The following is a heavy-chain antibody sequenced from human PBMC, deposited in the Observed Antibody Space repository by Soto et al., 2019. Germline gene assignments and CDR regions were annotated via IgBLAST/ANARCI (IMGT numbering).Heavy chain of an antibody. V-gene: IGHV3-33*01. J-gene: IGHJ6*02. CDR2: IWYDGNTK. Sequence: GGSLILSCAASGFTFNSYGFNWVRQAPGKGLEWVAVIWYDGNTKYYADSVKGRFTISRDNLKNTLYLQMNSLTAEDTAVYYCARPLVAPVAGPYYYGMDVWGQGTTVTVS. CDR3: ARPLVAPVAGPYYYGMDV. CDR1: GFTFNSYG. D-gene: IGHD6-19*01.